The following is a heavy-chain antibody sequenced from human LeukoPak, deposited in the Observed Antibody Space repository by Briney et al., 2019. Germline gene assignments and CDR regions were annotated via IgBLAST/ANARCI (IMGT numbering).Heavy chain of an antibody. D-gene: IGHD1-14*01. Sequence: SETLSLTCAVSGGSISSGGYSWSWTRQPPGKGLEWIGYIYHSGSTYYNPSLKSRVTISVDRSKNQFSLKLSSVTAADTAVYYCARGSGIAPFDYWGQGTLVTVSS. CDR2: IYHSGST. CDR3: ARGSGIAPFDY. V-gene: IGHV4-30-2*01. CDR1: GGSISSGGYS. J-gene: IGHJ4*02.